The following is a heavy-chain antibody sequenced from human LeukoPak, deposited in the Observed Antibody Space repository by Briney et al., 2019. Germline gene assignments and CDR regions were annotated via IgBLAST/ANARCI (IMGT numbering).Heavy chain of an antibody. CDR2: LSYDGSNK. CDR1: GFIFSDHY. V-gene: IGHV3-30-3*01. D-gene: IGHD5-18*01. J-gene: IGHJ6*02. Sequence: PGGSLRLSCAASGFIFSDHYMDWVRQAPGKGLEWVAVLSYDGSNKFYADAVKGRFTISRDNSKNTLWLQMNSLRAEDTAVYYCARSDQAYSLYYYHAMDVWGQGITVTVSS. CDR3: ARSDQAYSLYYYHAMDV.